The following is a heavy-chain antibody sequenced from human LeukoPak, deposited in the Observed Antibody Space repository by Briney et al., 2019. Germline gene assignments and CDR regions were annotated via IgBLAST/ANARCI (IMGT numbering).Heavy chain of an antibody. CDR1: GVTFGNFA. CDR3: ARDLAWGGY. D-gene: IGHD7-27*01. J-gene: IGHJ4*02. Sequence: PGGSLRLSCVVSGVTFGNFAMSWVRQAPGKGLEWVSSITSSCSSMYSADSVKGRLTISRDNAKNSLYLQMNSLRAEDTAVYYCARDLAWGGYWGQGTLVTVSS. CDR2: ITSSCSSM. V-gene: IGHV3-21*01.